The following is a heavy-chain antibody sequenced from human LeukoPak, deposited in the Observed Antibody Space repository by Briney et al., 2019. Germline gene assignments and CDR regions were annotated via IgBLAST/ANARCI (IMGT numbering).Heavy chain of an antibody. CDR3: AKGGDDFWSGPDY. D-gene: IGHD3-3*01. J-gene: IGHJ4*02. V-gene: IGHV3-30*18. CDR1: GFTFSSYG. Sequence: PGGSLRLSRAASGFTFSSYGMHWVRQAPGKGLEWVAVISYDGSNKYYADSVKGRFTISRDNSKNTLYLQMNSLRAGDTAVYYCAKGGDDFWSGPDYWGQGTLVTVSS. CDR2: ISYDGSNK.